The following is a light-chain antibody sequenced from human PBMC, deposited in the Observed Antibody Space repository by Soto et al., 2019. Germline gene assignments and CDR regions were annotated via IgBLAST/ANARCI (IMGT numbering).Light chain of an antibody. CDR2: GAS. J-gene: IGKJ1*01. CDR3: QQYNNWPRP. CDR1: QSVSSN. V-gene: IGKV3-15*01. Sequence: EVVLKQSPGTLSLTPGERATLSCRASQSVSSNLAWYQQKPGQAPRLLIYGASTRATGIPARFSGSGSGTEFTLTISSLQSEDFAVYYCQQYNNWPRPFGQGTKVDIK.